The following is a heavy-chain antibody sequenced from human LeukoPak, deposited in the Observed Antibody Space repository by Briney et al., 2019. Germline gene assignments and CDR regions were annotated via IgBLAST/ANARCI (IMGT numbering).Heavy chain of an antibody. Sequence: PSQTLSLTCTVSGGSISSGDYYWNWIRQPPGKGLEWIAYIYYSGSAFYNPSLKSRVTISVYTSKNQFSLTLRSVTAADTAFYYCARDRDYFGSGTSGYFDHWGQGTLVTVSS. J-gene: IGHJ4*02. CDR1: GGSISSGDYY. CDR2: IYYSGSA. V-gene: IGHV4-30-4*01. D-gene: IGHD3-10*01. CDR3: ARDRDYFGSGTSGYFDH.